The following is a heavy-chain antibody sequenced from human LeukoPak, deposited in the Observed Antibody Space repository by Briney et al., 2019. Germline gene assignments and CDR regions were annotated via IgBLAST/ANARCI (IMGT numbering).Heavy chain of an antibody. D-gene: IGHD1/OR15-1a*01. J-gene: IGHJ6*02. CDR1: GGSISSYH. Sequence: SETLPLTCTVSGGSISSYHWGWIRQPPGKGLEWIGYIYYSGSTNYNPSLKSRVTISVDTSKNQFSLKLSSVTAADTAVYYCARLYNWNNYYYGMDVWGQGTTVTVSS. V-gene: IGHV4-59*08. CDR2: IYYSGST. CDR3: ARLYNWNNYYYGMDV.